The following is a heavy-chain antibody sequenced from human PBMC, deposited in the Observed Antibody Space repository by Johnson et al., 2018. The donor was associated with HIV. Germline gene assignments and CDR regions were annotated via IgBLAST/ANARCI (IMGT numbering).Heavy chain of an antibody. Sequence: VQLVESGGGLVKPGGSLRLSCAASGFTFTNAWMHWVRQAPGKGLEWVGRLNSRTDGETADYAAPVKGRFTIPRDDSKNTLYLQMNILKTEDTALYYCTTDVPGGPYYNAFDIWGQGTMVTVSS. J-gene: IGHJ3*02. D-gene: IGHD1-26*01. CDR3: TTDVPGGPYYNAFDI. CDR1: GFTFTNAW. CDR2: LNSRTDGETA. V-gene: IGHV3-15*01.